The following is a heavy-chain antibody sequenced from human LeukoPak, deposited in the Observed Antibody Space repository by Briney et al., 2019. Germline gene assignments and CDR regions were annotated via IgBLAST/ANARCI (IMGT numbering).Heavy chain of an antibody. Sequence: GGSLRLSCAASGFTFSSYEMNWVRQAPGKGLEGVSYISRSGSTIYYADSVKGRFTISRDNAKNSLYLQMNSLRAEDTAVYYCARDKDGYNPTHFDYWGQGTLVTVSS. CDR2: ISRSGSTI. D-gene: IGHD5-24*01. CDR3: ARDKDGYNPTHFDY. CDR1: GFTFSSYE. V-gene: IGHV3-48*03. J-gene: IGHJ4*02.